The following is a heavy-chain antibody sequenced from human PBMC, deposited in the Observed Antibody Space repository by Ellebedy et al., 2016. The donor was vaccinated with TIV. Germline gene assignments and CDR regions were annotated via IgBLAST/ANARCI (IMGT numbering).Heavy chain of an antibody. CDR1: GYTFTHYG. CDR2: INPYNGNT. D-gene: IGHD3-16*01. J-gene: IGHJ4*02. V-gene: IGHV1-18*04. Sequence: AASVKVSCKASGYTFTHYGISWVRQAPGQGLEWMGWINPYNGNTTYAQKYQGRVTITTDSSTRTSYMELSSMTSNDTAIYYCARHLKSRWIIHGGDYWGQGSLVTVSS. CDR3: ARHLKSRWIIHGGDY.